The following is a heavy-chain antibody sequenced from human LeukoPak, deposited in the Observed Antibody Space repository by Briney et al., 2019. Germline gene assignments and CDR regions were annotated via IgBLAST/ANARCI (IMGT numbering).Heavy chain of an antibody. V-gene: IGHV3-74*03. CDR2: IVSDGSST. CDR1: GFTFSSTW. CDR3: AKDRGDCSSTSCYFYYFDY. D-gene: IGHD2-2*01. Sequence: GGSLRLSCAASGFTFSSTWMHWVRQVPGKELVWVARIVSDGSSTTYAESVKGRFTISRDNAKNTLYLQMNSLRAEDTAVYYCAKDRGDCSSTSCYFYYFDYWGQGTLVTVSS. J-gene: IGHJ4*02.